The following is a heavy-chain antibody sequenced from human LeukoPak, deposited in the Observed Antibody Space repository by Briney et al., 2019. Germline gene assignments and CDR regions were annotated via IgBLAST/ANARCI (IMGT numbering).Heavy chain of an antibody. V-gene: IGHV3-23*01. Sequence: PGGSLTLSCAASGFTFSSYAMSWVRQAQGKGLEWVSAISDSGGSTYYADSVKGRFTISRDNSKNTLYLQMNSLRAEDTAVYYCAKDRLLAEAPNWFDPWGQGTLVTVSS. J-gene: IGHJ5*02. D-gene: IGHD6-13*01. CDR3: AKDRLLAEAPNWFDP. CDR1: GFTFSSYA. CDR2: ISDSGGST.